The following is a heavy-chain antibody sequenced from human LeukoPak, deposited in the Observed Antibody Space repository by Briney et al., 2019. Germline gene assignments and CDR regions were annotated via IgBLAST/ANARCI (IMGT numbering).Heavy chain of an antibody. CDR1: GFTFNSYS. D-gene: IGHD3-22*01. CDR2: ITYDGSTR. V-gene: IGHV3-30*03. Sequence: QPGGSLRLSCVGSGFTFNSYSMHWVRQAPGKGLQWVEAITYDGSTRYHADSVKGRFTISRDNSKDTLYLQMNSLKIEDTATYYCARVRRYSQYESSGYYADSWGQGTLVTVSS. CDR3: ARVRRYSQYESSGYYADS. J-gene: IGHJ5*01.